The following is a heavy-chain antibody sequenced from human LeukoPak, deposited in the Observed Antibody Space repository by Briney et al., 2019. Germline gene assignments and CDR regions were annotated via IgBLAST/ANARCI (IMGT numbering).Heavy chain of an antibody. Sequence: ASVKVSCKASEYTFTSYALNWVRQAPGQGLEWMGWINTNTGNPTYAQGFTGRFVFSSDTPVGTAYLQINSLEAEDTAVYYCTRSDSSGYYLDYWGQGTLVTVSS. V-gene: IGHV7-4-1*02. CDR3: TRSDSSGYYLDY. CDR1: EYTFTSYA. CDR2: INTNTGNP. J-gene: IGHJ4*02. D-gene: IGHD3-22*01.